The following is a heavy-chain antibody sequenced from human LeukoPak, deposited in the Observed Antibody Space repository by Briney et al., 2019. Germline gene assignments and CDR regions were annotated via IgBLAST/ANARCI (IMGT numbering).Heavy chain of an antibody. J-gene: IGHJ4*02. Sequence: GGSLRLSCAASGFTFSSYAMSWVRQAPGKGLEWVSAISGSGGSTYYADSVKGRFTISRDNSKNTLYLQMNSLRAEDTAVYYCAKVGRRYQLPYYYFDYWGQGTLVTVSS. D-gene: IGHD2-2*02. CDR1: GFTFSSYA. CDR2: ISGSGGST. CDR3: AKVGRRYQLPYYYFDY. V-gene: IGHV3-23*01.